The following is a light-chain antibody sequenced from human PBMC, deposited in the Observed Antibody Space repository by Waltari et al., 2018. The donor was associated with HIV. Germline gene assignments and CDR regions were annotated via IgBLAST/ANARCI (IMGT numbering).Light chain of an antibody. CDR1: SSDVGGYNY. J-gene: IGLJ1*01. CDR3: SSYWV. CDR2: EVS. Sequence: QSALTQPPSASGSPGQSVTISCTGTSSDVGGYNYVSWYQQHPGKAPKLMIYEVSKRPSGVPDRFSGSKSGNTASLTVSGLQAEEEADYYCSSYWVFGTGTKVTVL. V-gene: IGLV2-8*01.